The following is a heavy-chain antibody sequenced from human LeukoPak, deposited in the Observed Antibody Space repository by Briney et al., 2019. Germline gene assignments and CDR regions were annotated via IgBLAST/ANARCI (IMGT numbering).Heavy chain of an antibody. CDR2: INHDGGEV. Sequence: GGSLRLSCVASGFTFRTYWMNWFRRAPGKGLEWVGNINHDGGEVNYVDSVKGRFTISRDNAKDSLYLQMNSLRAEDTAMYYCAIDRLSYDWSDYRFHYWGQGAQVTVSS. CDR1: GFTFRTYW. D-gene: IGHD3-22*01. J-gene: IGHJ4*01. V-gene: IGHV3-7*03. CDR3: AIDRLSYDWSDYRFHY.